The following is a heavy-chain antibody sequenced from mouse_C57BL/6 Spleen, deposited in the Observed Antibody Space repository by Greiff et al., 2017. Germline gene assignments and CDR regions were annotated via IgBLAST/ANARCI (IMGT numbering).Heavy chain of an antibody. Sequence: QVQLQQPGAELVKPGASVKVSCKASGYTFTSYWMHWVKQRPGQGLEWIGRIHPSDSDTNYNQKFKGKATLTVDKSSSTAYMQLSSLTSGDSAVYYCAMVGSPARFAYWGQGTLVTVSA. V-gene: IGHV1-74*01. D-gene: IGHD1-1*01. CDR3: AMVGSPARFAY. CDR1: GYTFTSYW. J-gene: IGHJ3*01. CDR2: IHPSDSDT.